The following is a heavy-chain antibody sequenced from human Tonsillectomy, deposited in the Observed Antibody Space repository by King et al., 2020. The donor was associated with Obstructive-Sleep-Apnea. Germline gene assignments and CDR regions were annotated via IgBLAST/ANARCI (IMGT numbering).Heavy chain of an antibody. D-gene: IGHD6-6*01. CDR3: ATPTGKAARPFDY. CDR1: GYSFTSYW. V-gene: IGHV5-10-1*03. Sequence: VQLVQSGAEVKKPGESLRISCKGSGYSFTSYWISWVRQMPGKGLEWMGRIDPSDSYTNYSPSFQGHVTITADKSISTAYLQWSSLKASDTAMYYCATPTGKAARPFDYWGQGTLVTVSS. J-gene: IGHJ4*02. CDR2: IDPSDSYT.